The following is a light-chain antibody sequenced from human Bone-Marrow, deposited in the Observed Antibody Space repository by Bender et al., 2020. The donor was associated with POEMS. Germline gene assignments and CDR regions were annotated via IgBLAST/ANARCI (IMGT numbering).Light chain of an antibody. V-gene: IGLV1-51*02. J-gene: IGLJ2*01. CDR1: SSNIGKNF. CDR3: GTWDSSLSAVV. CDR2: ENN. Sequence: QSVLTQPPSVSAAPGQKVTFSCSGSSSNIGKNFVSWFQQLPGTAPKLLIYENNKRPSGIPDRFSGSKSGTSATLGITGLQTGDEADYYCGTWDSSLSAVVLGGGTKLTVL.